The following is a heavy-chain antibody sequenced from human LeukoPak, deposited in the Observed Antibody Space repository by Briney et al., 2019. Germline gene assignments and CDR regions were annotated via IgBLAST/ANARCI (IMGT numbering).Heavy chain of an antibody. Sequence: GGSLRLSCAASGFTFSDSYMTWIRQAPGKGLEWVSYISNSGSSIYYADSVKGRFTTSRDNAKSSLYLQMNSLGAEDTTVYYCGRGHWGLDYWGQGALVTVSS. J-gene: IGHJ4*02. D-gene: IGHD7-27*01. V-gene: IGHV3-11*04. CDR2: ISNSGSSI. CDR3: GRGHWGLDY. CDR1: GFTFSDSY.